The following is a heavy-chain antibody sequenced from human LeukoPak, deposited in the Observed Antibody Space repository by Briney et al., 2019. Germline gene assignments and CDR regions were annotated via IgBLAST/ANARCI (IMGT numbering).Heavy chain of an antibody. D-gene: IGHD3-22*01. CDR2: ISSDTSTI. J-gene: IGHJ4*02. CDR1: GLSFSSYS. V-gene: IGHV3-48*01. CDR3: ARDPVYYFDSSGYYVY. Sequence: GGSLRLSCAASGLSFSSYSMNWVRQAPGKGLEWVSYISSDTSTIYYADSVKGRFTISRDNAKKSLYLQMNSLRAEDTAVYYCARDPVYYFDSSGYYVYWGQGTLVTVSS.